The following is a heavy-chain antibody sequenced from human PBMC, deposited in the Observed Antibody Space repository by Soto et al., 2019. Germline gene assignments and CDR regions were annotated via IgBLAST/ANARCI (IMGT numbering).Heavy chain of an antibody. CDR1: GFTVSSNY. V-gene: IGHV3-53*01. Sequence: EVQLVESGGGLIQPGGSLRLSCAASGFTVSSNYMSWVRQAPGKGLEWVSVIYSGGSTYYADSVKGRSTISRDNTQNTLNLQMNSPRAEDTAVYYCARGKIYDSSGFGGGFDPWGQGTLVTVSS. CDR3: ARGKIYDSSGFGGGFDP. D-gene: IGHD3-22*01. J-gene: IGHJ5*02. CDR2: IYSGGST.